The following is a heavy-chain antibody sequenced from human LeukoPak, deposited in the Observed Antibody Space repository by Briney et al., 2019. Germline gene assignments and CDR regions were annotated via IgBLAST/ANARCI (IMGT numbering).Heavy chain of an antibody. Sequence: PGGSLRLSCAASGFTFSDYYMSWIRQAPGKGLEWVSYISSSGSTIYYADSVKGRFTISRDNAEKSLYLQMDSLRAEDTAVYYCARVAADGPDYWGQGTLVTVSS. D-gene: IGHD6-13*01. CDR1: GFTFSDYY. J-gene: IGHJ4*02. CDR3: ARVAADGPDY. V-gene: IGHV3-11*01. CDR2: ISSSGSTI.